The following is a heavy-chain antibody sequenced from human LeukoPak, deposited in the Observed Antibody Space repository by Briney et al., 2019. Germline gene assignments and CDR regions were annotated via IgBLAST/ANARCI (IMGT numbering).Heavy chain of an antibody. CDR1: GFTFSSYG. J-gene: IGHJ4*02. CDR2: ISYDGSNK. V-gene: IGHV3-30*18. D-gene: IGHD3-10*01. CDR3: AKGFRPFDY. Sequence: GRSLRLSCAASGFTFSSYGMHWVRQAPGKGLEWVAVISYDGSNKYYADSVKGRFTISRDNSKNTLYLQMNSLRAEDTAVYYCAKGFRPFDYWGQRTLVTVSS.